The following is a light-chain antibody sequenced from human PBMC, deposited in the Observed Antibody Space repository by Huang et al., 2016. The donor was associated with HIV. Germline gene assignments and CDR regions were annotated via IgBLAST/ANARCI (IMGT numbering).Light chain of an antibody. CDR3: QQRSDWPPT. Sequence: EIVLAQSPVTRSLSPGERATLDCRASQRVSVYLAGYQQKAGQPPRLLIYNASNRATGIQARFSGSGSGTDFTLTIIGLEPEDFAVYYCQQRSDWPPTFGRGTKVEIK. CDR2: NAS. J-gene: IGKJ1*01. V-gene: IGKV3-11*01. CDR1: QRVSVY.